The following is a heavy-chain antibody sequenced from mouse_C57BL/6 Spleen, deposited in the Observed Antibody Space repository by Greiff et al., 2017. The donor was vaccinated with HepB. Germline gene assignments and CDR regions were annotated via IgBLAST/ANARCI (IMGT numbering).Heavy chain of an antibody. J-gene: IGHJ2*01. D-gene: IGHD1-1*02. CDR1: GYTFTSYW. V-gene: IGHV1-50*01. Sequence: VQLQQPGAELVKPGASVKLSCKASGYTFTSYWMQWVKQRPGQGLEWIGEIDPSDSYTNYNQKFKGKATLTVDTSSSPAYMQLSSLTSEDSAVYYCARGGGGNYFDYWGQGTTLTVSS. CDR3: ARGGGGNYFDY. CDR2: IDPSDSYT.